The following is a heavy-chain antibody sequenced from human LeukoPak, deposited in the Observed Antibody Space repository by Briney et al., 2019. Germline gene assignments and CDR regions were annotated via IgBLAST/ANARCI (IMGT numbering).Heavy chain of an antibody. CDR3: AIERMATDAFDI. V-gene: IGHV1-2*02. CDR2: INPNSGGT. CDR1: GYTFTGYY. D-gene: IGHD5-24*01. Sequence: ASVKVSCKASGYTFTGYYMHWVRQAPGQGLEWMGWINPNSGGTNYAQKFQGRVTMTRDTSSSTAYMELSRLRSDDTAVYYCAIERMATDAFDIWGQGTMVTVSS. J-gene: IGHJ3*02.